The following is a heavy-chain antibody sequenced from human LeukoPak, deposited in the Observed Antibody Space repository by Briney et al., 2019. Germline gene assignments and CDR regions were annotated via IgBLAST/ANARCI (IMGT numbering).Heavy chain of an antibody. CDR2: MNPNSGNT. CDR1: GYTFTSYD. Sequence: ASVKVSCKASGYTFTSYDINWVRQATGQGLEWMGWMNPNSGNTGYAQKFQGRVTMTRNTSISTAYMELSSLRSEDTAVYYCARDRSRRYYDSSGYYQSYYYYGMGVWGQGTTVTVSS. CDR3: ARDRSRRYYDSSGYYQSYYYYGMGV. V-gene: IGHV1-8*01. D-gene: IGHD3-22*01. J-gene: IGHJ6*02.